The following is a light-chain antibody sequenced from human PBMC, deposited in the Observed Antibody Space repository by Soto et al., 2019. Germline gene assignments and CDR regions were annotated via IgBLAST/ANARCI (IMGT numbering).Light chain of an antibody. Sequence: ISMTQSPPTPCAPVGDRVTITCRASQSISSWLAWYQQEPGKAPKLLIYKESSLESGVPSRFSGSGSGPEFILTINPLQAEDFATYSCLHTLSCLQTFGRGPKV. CDR3: LHTLSCLQT. CDR2: KES. V-gene: IGKV1-5*03. J-gene: IGKJ1*01. CDR1: QSISSW.